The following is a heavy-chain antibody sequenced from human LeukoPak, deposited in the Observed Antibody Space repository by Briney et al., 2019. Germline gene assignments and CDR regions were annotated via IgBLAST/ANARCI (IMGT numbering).Heavy chain of an antibody. CDR3: AKDMEYYDFWSGYYYYYYMYV. CDR2: IRYDGSNK. V-gene: IGHV3-30*02. CDR1: GFTFSSYG. Sequence: GGSLRLSCAASGFTFSSYGMHWVRQAPGKGLEWVAIIRYDGSNKYYADSVKGRFTISRDNSKNTLYLQMNSLRAEDTAVYYCAKDMEYYDFWSGYYYYYYMYVWGKGTTVTVSS. J-gene: IGHJ6*03. D-gene: IGHD3-3*01.